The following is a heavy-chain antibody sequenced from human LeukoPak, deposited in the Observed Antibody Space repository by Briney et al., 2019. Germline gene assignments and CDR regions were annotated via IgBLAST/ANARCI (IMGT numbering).Heavy chain of an antibody. CDR2: ISGSGGST. Sequence: GESLRLSCAASGFTFSSYAMCWVRKAPGTGLELVSAISGSGGSTYYADPAKSRFTISRDNSKNTLYLQMNTPRTDDTAVYYWAKGFAPRSRSLVLFDYWGQGTLVPVFS. V-gene: IGHV3-23*01. CDR3: AKGFAPRSRSLVLFDY. D-gene: IGHD6-13*01. J-gene: IGHJ4*02. CDR1: GFTFSSYA.